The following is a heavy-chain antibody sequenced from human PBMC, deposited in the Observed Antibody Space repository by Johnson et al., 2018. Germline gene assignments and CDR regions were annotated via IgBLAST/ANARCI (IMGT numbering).Heavy chain of an antibody. V-gene: IGHV1-69*08. CDR3: ARDDGALSGIAVGASDI. CDR1: GGTLTMYT. D-gene: IGHD3-16*01. Sequence: QVQLVQSGSEVKRPGSSVKVSCRASGGTLTMYTFNWVRQAPGQRLEWMGRILPMLGTTSYAQKFQGRVSITADKSTSTVYMEVSSLTSEDTAVYYCARDDGALSGIAVGASDIWGQGTMVTVSS. J-gene: IGHJ3*02. CDR2: ILPMLGTT.